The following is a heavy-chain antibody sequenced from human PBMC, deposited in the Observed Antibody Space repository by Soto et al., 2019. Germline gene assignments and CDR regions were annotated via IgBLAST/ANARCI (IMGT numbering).Heavy chain of an antibody. CDR1: GFTFSSYA. J-gene: IGHJ4*02. Sequence: GGSLRLSCAASGFTFSSYAMHWVRQAPGKGLEWVAVISYDGSNKYYADSVKGRFTISRDNSKNTLYLQMNSLGAEDTAVYYCAVVGATTDFDYWGQGTLVTVSS. CDR2: ISYDGSNK. CDR3: AVVGATTDFDY. D-gene: IGHD1-26*01. V-gene: IGHV3-30-3*01.